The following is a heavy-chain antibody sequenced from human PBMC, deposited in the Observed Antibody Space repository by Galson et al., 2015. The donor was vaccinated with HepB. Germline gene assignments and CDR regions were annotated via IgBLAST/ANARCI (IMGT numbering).Heavy chain of an antibody. CDR2: ISGSGGST. Sequence: SLRLSCAASGFTFSSYAMSWVRQAPGKGLEWVSAISGSGGSTYYADSVKGRFTISRDNSKNTLYLQMNSLRAEDTAVYYCAKDGYSSKRVHGMDVWGQGTTVTVSS. CDR1: GFTFSSYA. J-gene: IGHJ6*02. D-gene: IGHD6-13*01. V-gene: IGHV3-23*01. CDR3: AKDGYSSKRVHGMDV.